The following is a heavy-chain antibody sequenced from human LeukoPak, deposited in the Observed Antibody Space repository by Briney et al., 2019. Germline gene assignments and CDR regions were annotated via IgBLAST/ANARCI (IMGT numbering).Heavy chain of an antibody. CDR1: GDSVSSFF. CDR3: ARQSRVGGTCFDY. V-gene: IGHV4-59*02. CDR2: IYDGGTT. J-gene: IGHJ4*02. D-gene: IGHD1-1*01. Sequence: SETLSLTCTVSGDSVSSFFWSWIRQPPGKGLEWIGYIYDGGTTKYNPSLRSRVSISADTSKSQFSVNLRSVTVADTAVYYCARQSRVGGTCFDYWGQGALVTVSS.